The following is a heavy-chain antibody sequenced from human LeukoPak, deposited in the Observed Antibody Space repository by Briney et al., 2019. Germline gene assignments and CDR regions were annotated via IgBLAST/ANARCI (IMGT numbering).Heavy chain of an antibody. J-gene: IGHJ4*02. CDR1: GGSFSGYY. V-gene: IGHV4-34*01. Sequence: SETLSLTCAVYGGSFSGYYWSWIRQPPGKGLEWIGEINHSGSTNYNPSLKSRVTISVDTSKNQFSLKLSSVTAADTAVYYCARDNYYGSGSYSFDYWGQGTLVTVSS. CDR2: INHSGST. CDR3: ARDNYYGSGSYSFDY. D-gene: IGHD3-10*01.